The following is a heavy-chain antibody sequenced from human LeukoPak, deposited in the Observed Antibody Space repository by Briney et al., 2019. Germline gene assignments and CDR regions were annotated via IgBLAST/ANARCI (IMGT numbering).Heavy chain of an antibody. CDR1: GYTFTSYY. D-gene: IGHD7-27*01. J-gene: IGHJ5*02. CDR2: INPSGGST. Sequence: ASVKVSCKASGYTFTSYYMHWVRQAPGQGLEWMGIINPSGGSTSYAQKFQGRVTMTRDMSTSTVYMELSSLRSEDTAVYYCARVLTGDNSFGWFDPWGQGTLVTVSS. V-gene: IGHV1-46*01. CDR3: ARVLTGDNSFGWFDP.